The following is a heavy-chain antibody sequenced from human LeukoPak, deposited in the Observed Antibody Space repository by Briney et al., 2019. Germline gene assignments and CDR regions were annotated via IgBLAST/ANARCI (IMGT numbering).Heavy chain of an antibody. CDR1: GFTFSSYA. V-gene: IGHV3-30-3*01. CDR2: ISYDGSNK. Sequence: GGSLRLSCAASGFTFSSYAMHWVRKAPGKGLKGLAVISYDGSNKYNADSVKGRFTISRDNSKNTLYLQMNSLIAEDTAVYYCARVNSGSYYYGMDVWGQGTTVTVSS. CDR3: ARVNSGSYYYGMDV. J-gene: IGHJ6*02. D-gene: IGHD5-12*01.